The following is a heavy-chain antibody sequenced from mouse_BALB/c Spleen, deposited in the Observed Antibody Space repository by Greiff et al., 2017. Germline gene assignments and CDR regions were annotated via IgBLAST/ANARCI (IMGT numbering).Heavy chain of an antibody. V-gene: IGHV3-2*02. J-gene: IGHJ3*01. CDR1: GYSITSDYA. CDR2: ISYSGST. Sequence: EVQLQQSGPGLVKPSQSLSLTCTVTGYSITSDYAWNWIRQFPGNKLEWMGYISYSGSTSYNPSLKSRISITRDTSKNQFFLQLNSVTTEDTATYYCARGGYGYDVLFAYWGQGTLVTVSA. D-gene: IGHD2-2*01. CDR3: ARGGYGYDVLFAY.